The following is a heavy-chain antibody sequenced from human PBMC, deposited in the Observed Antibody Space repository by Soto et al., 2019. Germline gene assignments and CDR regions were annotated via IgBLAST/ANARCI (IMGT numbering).Heavy chain of an antibody. V-gene: IGHV3-53*04. Sequence: GGSLRLSCAASGFTVSSDYMSWVRQAPGKGLERVSVIYSGGSTYYADSVKGRFTISRHNSKNTLYLQMNSLRAEDTAVYYCAIDRLDYGDSRYMDVWGKGTTVTVS. CDR2: IYSGGST. D-gene: IGHD4-17*01. CDR3: AIDRLDYGDSRYMDV. J-gene: IGHJ6*03. CDR1: GFTVSSDY.